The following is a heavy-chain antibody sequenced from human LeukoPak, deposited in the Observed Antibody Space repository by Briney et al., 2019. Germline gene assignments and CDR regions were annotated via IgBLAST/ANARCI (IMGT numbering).Heavy chain of an antibody. J-gene: IGHJ4*02. CDR2: ISRSGSTI. V-gene: IGHV3-48*03. D-gene: IGHD3-10*01. CDR1: GFTFSSYE. Sequence: GGSLRLSCAASGFTFSSYEMNWVRQAPGKGLEWVSYISRSGSTIYYADSVKGRFTISRDNAKNSLYLQMNSLRAEDTAVYYCAREQYYGSGDNFDYWGQGTLVTVSS. CDR3: AREQYYGSGDNFDY.